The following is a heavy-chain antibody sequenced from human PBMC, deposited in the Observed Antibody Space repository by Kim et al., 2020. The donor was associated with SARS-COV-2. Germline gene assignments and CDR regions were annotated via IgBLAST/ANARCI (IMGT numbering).Heavy chain of an antibody. D-gene: IGHD2-21*01. CDR1: GGSMTTYY. V-gene: IGHV4-59*13. Sequence: SETLSLTCNVSGGSMTTYYWSWLRQPPGKTLEWIGYVYYSGSTNYNPSFQSRVSMLADTSKNQFSLNLNSVTSADTALYYCARGPITLGGDTDAFGIWG. CDR2: VYYSGST. J-gene: IGHJ3*02. CDR3: ARGPITLGGDTDAFGI.